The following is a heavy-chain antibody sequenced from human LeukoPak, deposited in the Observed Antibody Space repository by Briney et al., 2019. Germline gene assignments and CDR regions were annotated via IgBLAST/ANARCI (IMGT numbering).Heavy chain of an antibody. J-gene: IGHJ6*03. CDR2: MNPNSGNT. D-gene: IGHD6-25*01. Sequence: ASVKVSCKTSGYTFNNYDINWVRQASGQGLEWMGWMNPNSGNTGYAQTFQGRVTMTRSTSISTAYMELSSLRSEDTAVYYCARGQGAAYLLYYYYYMDVWGKGTTVTVSS. CDR1: GYTFNNYD. V-gene: IGHV1-8*01. CDR3: ARGQGAAYLLYYYYYMDV.